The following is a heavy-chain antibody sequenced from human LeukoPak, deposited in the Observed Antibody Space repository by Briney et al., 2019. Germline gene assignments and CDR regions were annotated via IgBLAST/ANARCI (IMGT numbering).Heavy chain of an antibody. CDR3: ARASYQLLYDYYYGMDV. J-gene: IGHJ6*02. CDR2: INHSGST. Sequence: SETLSLTCAVYGGSFSGYYWSWIRQPPGKGLEWIGEINHSGSTNYNPSLKSRVTISVDTSKNQFSLKLSSVTAADMAVYYCARASYQLLYDYYYGMDVWGQGTTVTVSS. V-gene: IGHV4-34*01. CDR1: GGSFSGYY. D-gene: IGHD2-2*02.